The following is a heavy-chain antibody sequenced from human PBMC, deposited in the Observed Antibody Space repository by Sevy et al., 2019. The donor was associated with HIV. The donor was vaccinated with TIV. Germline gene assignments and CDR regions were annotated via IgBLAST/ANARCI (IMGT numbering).Heavy chain of an antibody. Sequence: ASVKVYCKVSGYTLTELSMHWVRQAPGKGLEWMGGFEPQDDETIYAQKFQGRVTMTEETSTDTAYMELSSLTSEDTAEYYYATGDITKRVIYALDTCGQRTMVTGSS. CDR3: ATGDITKRVIYALDT. V-gene: IGHV1-24*01. CDR2: FEPQDDET. D-gene: IGHD3-22*01. CDR1: GYTLTELS. J-gene: IGHJ3*02.